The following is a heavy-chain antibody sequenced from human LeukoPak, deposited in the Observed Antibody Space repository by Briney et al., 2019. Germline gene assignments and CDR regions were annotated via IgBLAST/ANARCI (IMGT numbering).Heavy chain of an antibody. V-gene: IGHV3-33*01. J-gene: IGHJ4*02. CDR2: LWYDGNNR. D-gene: IGHD6-13*01. CDR1: GFTVSSYD. CDR3: ARESAAGTCDY. Sequence: PGGSLRLSCAASGFTVSSYDMHWVRQAPGKGLEWVAVLWYDGNNRYYADSVKGRFTISRDNSKNTLYLQMNSLRAEDTAVYYCARESAAGTCDYWGQGTLVTVSS.